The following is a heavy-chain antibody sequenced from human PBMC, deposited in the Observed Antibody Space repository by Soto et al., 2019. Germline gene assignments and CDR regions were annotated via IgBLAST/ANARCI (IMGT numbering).Heavy chain of an antibody. CDR2: ISQTGAT. J-gene: IGHJ5*02. Sequence: QLQLQESGPGLVKPSETLSLTCAVSGGSITSGNSYSWAWIRQPPGRGLERIGSISQTGATSYNPSLKSRVSVSLFKSKNQFSLRLSSVTAADMAVYYCARAVSPYFGTWFDPWGQGTLVTVSS. V-gene: IGHV4-30-2*01. CDR3: ARAVSPYFGTWFDP. D-gene: IGHD3-10*01. CDR1: GGSITSGNSYS.